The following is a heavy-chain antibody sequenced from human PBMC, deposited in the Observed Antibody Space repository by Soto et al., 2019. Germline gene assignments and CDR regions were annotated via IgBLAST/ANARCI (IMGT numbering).Heavy chain of an antibody. CDR2: ISGSDGST. V-gene: IGHV3-23*01. CDR1: GFTFSSYA. D-gene: IGHD6-13*01. J-gene: IGHJ4*02. CDR3: ARRSSSWYFDY. Sequence: GSLRLSCAASGFTFSSYALNWVRQAPGKGLEWVSVISGSDGSTYYADSVKGRFTISRDNSKNTLNLQMNSLRAEDTAVYYCARRSSSWYFDYWGQGTLVTVSS.